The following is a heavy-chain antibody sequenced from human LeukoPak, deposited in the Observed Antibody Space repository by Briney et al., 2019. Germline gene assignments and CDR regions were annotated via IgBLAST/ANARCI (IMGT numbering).Heavy chain of an antibody. J-gene: IGHJ5*02. CDR1: GFTFSDYY. CDR3: ARLLPPIVATSHWFDP. Sequence: KPGGSLRLSRAASGFTFSDYYMSWIRQAPGKGLEWVSYISSSSSYTNYADSVKGRFTISRDNAKNSLYLQMNSLRAEDTAVYYCARLLPPIVATSHWFDPWGQGTLVTVSS. V-gene: IGHV3-11*06. CDR2: ISSSSSYT. D-gene: IGHD5-12*01.